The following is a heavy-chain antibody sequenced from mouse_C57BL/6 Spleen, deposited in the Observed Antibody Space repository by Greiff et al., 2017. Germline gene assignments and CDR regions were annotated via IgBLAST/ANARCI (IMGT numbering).Heavy chain of an antibody. CDR2: IDPSDSET. Sequence: VQLQQPGAELVRPGSSVKLSCKASGYTFTSYWMHWVKQRPIQGLEWIGNIDPSDSETHYNQKFKDKATLTVDKSSSTAYMQLSSLTSEDSAVYYCARGTVVARDWYFDVWGTGTTVTVSS. D-gene: IGHD1-1*01. CDR1: GYTFTSYW. CDR3: ARGTVVARDWYFDV. V-gene: IGHV1-52*01. J-gene: IGHJ1*03.